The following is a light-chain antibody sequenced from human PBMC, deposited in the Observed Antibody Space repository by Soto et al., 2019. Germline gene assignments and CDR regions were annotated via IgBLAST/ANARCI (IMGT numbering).Light chain of an antibody. V-gene: IGLV1-40*01. CDR2: GNY. Sequence: QLVLTQPPSVSGAPGQRVTSSCSGSSSNIGAAHDVHWYQQLPGTAPKLLILGNYNRPSGVPDRFSGSRSGAAASLAITGLRAEDEADYYCQSYDSSLNVVFGGGTKVTVL. CDR1: SSNIGAAHD. J-gene: IGLJ2*01. CDR3: QSYDSSLNVV.